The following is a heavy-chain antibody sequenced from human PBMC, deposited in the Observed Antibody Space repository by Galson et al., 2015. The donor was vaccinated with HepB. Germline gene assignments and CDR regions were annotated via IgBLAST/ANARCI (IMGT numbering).Heavy chain of an antibody. Sequence: SVKVSCKASGGTFSSYVISWVRLAPGQGLEWMGRIIPILGIANYAQKFQGRVTITADKSTSTAYMELSSLRSEDTAVYYCARAPVVAATPDAFDIWGQGTMVTVSS. D-gene: IGHD2-15*01. J-gene: IGHJ3*02. CDR3: ARAPVVAATPDAFDI. CDR2: IIPILGIA. CDR1: GGTFSSYV. V-gene: IGHV1-69*04.